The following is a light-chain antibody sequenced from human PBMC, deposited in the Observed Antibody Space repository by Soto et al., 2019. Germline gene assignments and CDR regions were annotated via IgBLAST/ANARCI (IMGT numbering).Light chain of an antibody. CDR3: QQYNNWPPIT. V-gene: IGKV3-20*01. CDR2: GAS. Sequence: EIVLTQSPGTLSLSPGERATLSCGASQSVTSNYLAWYQQKPGQAPRLLIYGASRRATGVPDRFIGSGSGTDFTLTISRLEPEDFAVYYCQQYNNWPPITFGQGTRLEIK. CDR1: QSVTSNY. J-gene: IGKJ5*01.